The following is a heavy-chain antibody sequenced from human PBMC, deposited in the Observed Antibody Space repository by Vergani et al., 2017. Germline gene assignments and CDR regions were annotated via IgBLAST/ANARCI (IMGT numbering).Heavy chain of an antibody. CDR2: INPNSGGT. Sequence: QVQLVQSGAEVKKPGASVKVSCKASGYTFTGYYMHWVRQAPGQGLEWMGWINPNSGGTNYAQKFQGRVTMTRDTSISTAYMELSRLRSDDTAVYYCARDKMGVVVPAAPLPYYYMDVWGKGTTVTVSS. CDR1: GYTFTGYY. V-gene: IGHV1-2*02. J-gene: IGHJ6*03. CDR3: ARDKMGVVVPAAPLPYYYMDV. D-gene: IGHD2-2*01.